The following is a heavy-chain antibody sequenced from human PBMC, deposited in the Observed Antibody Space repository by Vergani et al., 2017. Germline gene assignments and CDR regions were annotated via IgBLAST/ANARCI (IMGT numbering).Heavy chain of an antibody. Sequence: EVQLVESGGGLVQPGRSLRLSCAASGFTFDDYAMHWVRQAPGKGLEWVSGMSWNSGSIGYADSVKGRFTISRDNAKNSLYLQMNSLSAEDTALYYCATRGNNYYHSYMDVWGKGTTVTVSS. D-gene: IGHD4-23*01. CDR3: ATRGNNYYHSYMDV. V-gene: IGHV3-9*01. CDR2: MSWNSGSI. CDR1: GFTFDDYA. J-gene: IGHJ6*03.